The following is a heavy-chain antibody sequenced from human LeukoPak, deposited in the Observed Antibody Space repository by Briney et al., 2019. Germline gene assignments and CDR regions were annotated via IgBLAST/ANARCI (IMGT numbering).Heavy chain of an antibody. CDR3: ARDPGSAVVVPAALDYFDY. V-gene: IGHV3-21*01. J-gene: IGHJ4*02. D-gene: IGHD2-2*01. CDR1: GFTLSSYS. Sequence: GGSLRLSCAASGFTLSSYSMHWVRQAPGKGLEWVSSISSSSSYIYDADSVKGRFTISRDNAKNSLYLQMNSLRAEDTAVYYCARDPGSAVVVPAALDYFDYWGQGTLVTVSS. CDR2: ISSSSSYI.